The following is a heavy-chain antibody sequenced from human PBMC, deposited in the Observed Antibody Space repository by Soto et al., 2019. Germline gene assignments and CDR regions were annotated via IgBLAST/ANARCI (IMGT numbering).Heavy chain of an antibody. Sequence: PGGSLRLSCAASGFTFSSYSMNWVRQAPGKGLEWVAVISYDGSNKYYADSVKGRFTISRDNSKNTLYLQMNSLRAEDTAVYYCAKSHHYDSSGYYYVNWGQGTLVTVSS. CDR3: AKSHHYDSSGYYYVN. CDR1: GFTFSSYS. CDR2: ISYDGSNK. V-gene: IGHV3-30*18. D-gene: IGHD3-22*01. J-gene: IGHJ4*02.